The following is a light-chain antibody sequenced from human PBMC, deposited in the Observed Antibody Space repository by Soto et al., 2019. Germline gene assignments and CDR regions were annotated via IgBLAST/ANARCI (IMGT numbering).Light chain of an antibody. V-gene: IGLV2-14*01. CDR3: RSYSTGRNRVI. J-gene: IGLJ2*01. Sequence: QSALTQPASVSGSPGQSITISCSGTSSDVGGFNYVSWYQQHPGKAPKLIIFDVSNRPSGVSNRFSGSKSGSTASLTISGLQAEDEADYYCRSYSTGRNRVIFGGGTKLTVL. CDR2: DVS. CDR1: SSDVGGFNY.